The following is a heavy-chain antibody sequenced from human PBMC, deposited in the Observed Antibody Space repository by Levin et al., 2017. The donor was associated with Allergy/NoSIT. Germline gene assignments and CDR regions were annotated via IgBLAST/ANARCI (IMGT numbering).Heavy chain of an antibody. Sequence: GESLKISCAASGFPFSSYTMHWVRQAPGKGLEWVAVISYVGGDKYSADSVKGRFTISRDISKNTLYLQMNSLRAEDTALYYCARGDSSGYYYLDYWGQGTLVTVSS. D-gene: IGHD3-22*01. J-gene: IGHJ4*02. CDR2: ISYVGGDK. CDR1: GFPFSSYT. V-gene: IGHV3-30*04. CDR3: ARGDSSGYYYLDY.